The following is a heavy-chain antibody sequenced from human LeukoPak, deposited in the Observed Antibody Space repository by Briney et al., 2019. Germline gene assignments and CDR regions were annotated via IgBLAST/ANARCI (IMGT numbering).Heavy chain of an antibody. D-gene: IGHD5-12*01. V-gene: IGHV3-7*01. CDR3: ATDSGYNAFDV. J-gene: IGHJ3*01. Sequence: GGSLRLSCAASGFTFTSSWMCWVRQAPGKGLEWLANINEAGSVTNYVHSVRGRFTISRDNAKNSSYLQMNSLRVEDTAVYYCATDSGYNAFDVWGQGTMVSVSS. CDR2: INEAGSVT. CDR1: GFTFTSSW.